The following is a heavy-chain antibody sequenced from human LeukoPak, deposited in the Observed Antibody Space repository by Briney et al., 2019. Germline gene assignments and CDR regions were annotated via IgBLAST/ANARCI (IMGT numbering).Heavy chain of an antibody. CDR3: ARPVLRFLEWFDAFDI. D-gene: IGHD3-3*01. J-gene: IGHJ3*02. V-gene: IGHV4-30-4*01. CDR1: GGSVSSGDFY. CDR2: IYYSGST. Sequence: PSETLSLTCTVSGGSVSSGDFYWSWIRQPPGKGLEWIGYIYYSGSTYYTPSLKSRVTISLDTSKNQFSLKLSSVTAADTAVYYCARPVLRFLEWFDAFDIWGQGTMVTVSS.